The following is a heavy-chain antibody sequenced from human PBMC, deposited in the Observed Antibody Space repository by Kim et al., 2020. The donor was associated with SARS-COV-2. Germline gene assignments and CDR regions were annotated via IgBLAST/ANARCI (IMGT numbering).Heavy chain of an antibody. CDR1: GGSFSGYY. Sequence: SETLSLTCAVYGGSFSGYYWSWIRQPPGKGLEWIGEINHSGSTNYNPSLKSRVTISVDTSKNQFSLKLSSVTAADTAVYYCARNSDYWGQGTLVTVSS. J-gene: IGHJ4*02. CDR2: INHSGST. V-gene: IGHV4-34*01. CDR3: ARNSDY.